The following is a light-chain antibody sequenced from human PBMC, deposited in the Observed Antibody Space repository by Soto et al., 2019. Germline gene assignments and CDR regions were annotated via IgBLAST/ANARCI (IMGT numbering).Light chain of an antibody. V-gene: IGLV1-40*01. J-gene: IGLJ1*01. CDR3: QSYDSSLSAHYV. CDR2: GSR. CDR1: SSNIGAGHD. Sequence: QSVLTQPPSVSGAPGQRVTISCTGSSSNIGAGHDVHWYQQLPGSAPKLLIYGSRNRPSGVPDRFSGSRSGTSASLAITGLQAEDEADFYCQSYDSSLSAHYVFGTGTKVTGL.